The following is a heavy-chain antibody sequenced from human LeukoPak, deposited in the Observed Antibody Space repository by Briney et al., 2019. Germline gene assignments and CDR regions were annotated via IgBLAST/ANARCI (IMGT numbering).Heavy chain of an antibody. CDR1: GGSISSSSYY. CDR2: IYYSGST. D-gene: IGHD4-23*01. V-gene: IGHV4-39*07. J-gene: IGHJ6*03. CDR3: ARGDGGQLSYYYYYMDV. Sequence: SETLSLTCTVSGGSISSSSYYWGWIRQPPGKGLEWIGSIYYSGSTYYNPSLKSRVTISVDTSKNQFSLKLSSVTAADTAVYYCARGDGGQLSYYYYYMDVWGKGTTATVSS.